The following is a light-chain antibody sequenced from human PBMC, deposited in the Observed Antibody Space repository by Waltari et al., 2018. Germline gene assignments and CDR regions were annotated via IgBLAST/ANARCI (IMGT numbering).Light chain of an antibody. J-gene: IGLJ3*02. CDR1: GEYSAYA. Sequence: LVLTQSPSASASLGASVKLTCSLPGEYSAYAIAWHQQQPLKGPRYLMTVNSDGSHKKGGGISERFAGSSSDLDRYLIISRRQSDDEADYFCQTWGTGIQVFGSGTKLTVL. CDR3: QTWGTGIQV. V-gene: IGLV4-69*01. CDR2: VNSDGSH.